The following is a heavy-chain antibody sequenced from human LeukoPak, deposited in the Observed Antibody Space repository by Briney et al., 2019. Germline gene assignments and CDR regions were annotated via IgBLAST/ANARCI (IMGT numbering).Heavy chain of an antibody. J-gene: IGHJ4*02. CDR2: ISSSSSYI. CDR1: GFTFSSYS. Sequence: PGGSLRLSCAASGFTFSSYSMNWFRQAPAKGLEWVSSISSSSSYIYYADSVKGRFTISRDNAKNSLYLQMNSLRAEDTAVYYCARDSLWFGELLHFDYWGQGTPVTVSS. V-gene: IGHV3-21*01. CDR3: ARDSLWFGELLHFDY. D-gene: IGHD3-10*01.